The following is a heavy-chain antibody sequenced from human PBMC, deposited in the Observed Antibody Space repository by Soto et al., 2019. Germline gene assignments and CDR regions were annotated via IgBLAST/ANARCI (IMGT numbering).Heavy chain of an antibody. CDR2: INHSGST. V-gene: IGHV4-34*01. D-gene: IGHD2-2*01. Sequence: SETLSLTCAVYGGSFSGYYWSWIRQPPGKGLEWIGEINHSGSTNYNPSPKSRVTISVDTSKNQFSLKLSSVTAADTAVYYCARSRPDIVVVPAAINTSGMDVWGQGTTVTVSS. J-gene: IGHJ6*02. CDR3: ARSRPDIVVVPAAINTSGMDV. CDR1: GGSFSGYY.